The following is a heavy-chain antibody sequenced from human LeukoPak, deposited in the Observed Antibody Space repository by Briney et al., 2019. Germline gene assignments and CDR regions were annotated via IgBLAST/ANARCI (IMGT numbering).Heavy chain of an antibody. J-gene: IGHJ3*02. V-gene: IGHV3-23*01. D-gene: IGHD4-17*01. Sequence: GGSLRLSCTASGLTFSNYATTWVRQAPGKGLEWVSSITGSGRGTYYADSVKGRFSVPRDNSQNTVFLHMNSLRADDTALYYCSKDPNGDYVGAFDMWGPGTMVTVSS. CDR1: GLTFSNYA. CDR3: SKDPNGDYVGAFDM. CDR2: ITGSGRGT.